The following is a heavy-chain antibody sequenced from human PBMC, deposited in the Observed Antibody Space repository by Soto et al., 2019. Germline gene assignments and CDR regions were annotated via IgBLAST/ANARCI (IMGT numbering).Heavy chain of an antibody. D-gene: IGHD2-15*01. V-gene: IGHV3-23*01. CDR2: ISGSGGST. CDR1: GFTFSSYA. Sequence: PGGSLRLSCAASGFTFSSYAMSWVRQAPGKGLEWVSAISGSGGSTYYADSVKGRFTISRDNSKNTLYLQMNSLRAEDTAVYYCAKHYCSGGSCYELDYWGQGTLVTVSS. CDR3: AKHYCSGGSCYELDY. J-gene: IGHJ4*02.